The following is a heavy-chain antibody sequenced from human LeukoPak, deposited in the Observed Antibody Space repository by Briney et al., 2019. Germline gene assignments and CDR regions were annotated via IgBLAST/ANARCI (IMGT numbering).Heavy chain of an antibody. CDR1: GGSFSGYY. CDR2: INHSGST. V-gene: IGHV4-34*01. CDR3: AGRDDYVWGSYRPFDY. Sequence: SETLSLTCAVYGGSFSGYYWSWIRQPPGKGLEWIGEINHSGSTNYNPSLKSRVTISLDTSKNQFSLKLSSVTAADTAVYYCAGRDDYVWGSYRPFDYWGQGTLVTVSS. D-gene: IGHD3-16*02. J-gene: IGHJ4*02.